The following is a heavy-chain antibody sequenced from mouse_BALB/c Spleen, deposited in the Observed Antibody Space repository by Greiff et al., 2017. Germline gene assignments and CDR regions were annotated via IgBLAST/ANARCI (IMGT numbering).Heavy chain of an antibody. CDR2: INPGSGGT. J-gene: IGHJ2*01. CDR1: GYAFTNYL. V-gene: IGHV1-54*01. CDR3: ARKGGNYAFDY. D-gene: IGHD2-1*01. Sequence: VQLHQSGAELVRPGTSVKVSCKASGYAFTNYLIEWVKQRPGQGLEWIGVINPGSGGTNYNEKFKGKATLTADKSSSTAYMQLSSLTSDDSAVYFCARKGGNYAFDYWGQGTTLTVSS.